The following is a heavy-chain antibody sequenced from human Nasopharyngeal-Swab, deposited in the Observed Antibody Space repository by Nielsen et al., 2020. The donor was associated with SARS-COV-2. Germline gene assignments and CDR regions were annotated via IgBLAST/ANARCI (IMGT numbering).Heavy chain of an antibody. CDR3: ARYCSTTSCPRGFDY. CDR1: GFTFDDYA. D-gene: IGHD2-2*01. Sequence: GGSLRLSCAASGFTFDDYAMHWVRQAPGKGLEWVAHINQGGSGQYYVDSVKGRFTISRDNAKNSLSLQMNSLRAEDTAVYYCARYCSTTSCPRGFDYWGQGTLVTVSS. CDR2: INQGGSGQ. V-gene: IGHV3-7*01. J-gene: IGHJ4*02.